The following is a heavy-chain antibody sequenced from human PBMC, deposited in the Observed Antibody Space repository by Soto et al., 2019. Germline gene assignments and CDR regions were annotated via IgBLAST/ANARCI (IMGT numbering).Heavy chain of an antibody. CDR3: ARGGGYSYGTNDAFDI. D-gene: IGHD5-18*01. CDR2: ISDDGSNK. Sequence: GGSLRLSCAASGFTFKTYGMHWVRQAPGKGLEWVAVISDDGSNKYSIASVEGRFTISRDNSKNTLSLQMNSLRDEDTAVYYCARGGGYSYGTNDAFDIWGQGTMVTVSS. V-gene: IGHV3-30*03. J-gene: IGHJ3*02. CDR1: GFTFKTYG.